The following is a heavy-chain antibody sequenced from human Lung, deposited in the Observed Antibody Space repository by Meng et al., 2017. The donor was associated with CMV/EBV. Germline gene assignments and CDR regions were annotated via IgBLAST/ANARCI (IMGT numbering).Heavy chain of an antibody. CDR2: IYWDDDK. D-gene: IGHD3-10*01. V-gene: IGHV2-5*02. CDR3: AHRPHYYASGGPGWFDP. CDR1: GFSLSTSGVG. J-gene: IGHJ5*02. Sequence: SGPXLVKPTQTLTLTCAFSGFSLSTSGVGVGWIRQPPGKALEWLALIYWDDDKRYSPSLRSRLTITKDTSKNQVVLTMTNMDPVDTATYYCAHRPHYYASGGPGWFDPWGQGTLVTFSS.